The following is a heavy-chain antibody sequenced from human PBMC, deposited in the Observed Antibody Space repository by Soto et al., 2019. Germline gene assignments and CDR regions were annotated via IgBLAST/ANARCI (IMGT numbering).Heavy chain of an antibody. V-gene: IGHV4-39*07. D-gene: IGHD3-3*01. Sequence: SETLSLTCTVSGASISSPHDYWGWIRQSPGRGLEWIGNIYYSGSTYYNPSLKSRITISVDTSKNQFSLKLSSVTAADTAVYYCARATYYDFWSGYSYFDYWGQGTLVTVSS. J-gene: IGHJ4*02. CDR3: ARATYYDFWSGYSYFDY. CDR2: IYYSGST. CDR1: GASISSPHDY.